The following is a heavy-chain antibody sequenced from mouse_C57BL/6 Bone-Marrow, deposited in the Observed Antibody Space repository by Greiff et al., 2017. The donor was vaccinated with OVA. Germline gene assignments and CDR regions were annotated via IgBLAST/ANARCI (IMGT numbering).Heavy chain of an antibody. CDR3: ARDDYGWYFDV. CDR1: GYAFSSSW. CDR2: IYPGDGDT. Sequence: QVQLKESGPELVKPGASVKISCKASGYAFSSSWMNWVKQRPGKGLEWIGRIYPGDGDTNYNGKFKGKATLTADKSSRTAYMQLSSLTSEDSAVYFCARDDYGWYFDVWGTGTTVTVSS. J-gene: IGHJ1*03. D-gene: IGHD2-4*01. V-gene: IGHV1-82*01.